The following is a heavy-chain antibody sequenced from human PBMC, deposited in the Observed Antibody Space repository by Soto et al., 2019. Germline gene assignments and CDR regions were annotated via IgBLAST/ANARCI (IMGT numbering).Heavy chain of an antibody. V-gene: IGHV3-23*01. CDR3: AKVGAAGTGNYYYYYGMDV. D-gene: IGHD6-13*01. CDR1: GFAFSNYA. Sequence: PGGSLRLSCEASGFAFSNYAMSWVRQAPGKGLEWVSAIRNSGGDTYYADSVKGRFTISRDNSKNTLYLQMNSLRAEDTAVYYCAKVGAAGTGNYYYYYGMDVWGQGTTVTVSS. CDR2: IRNSGGDT. J-gene: IGHJ6*02.